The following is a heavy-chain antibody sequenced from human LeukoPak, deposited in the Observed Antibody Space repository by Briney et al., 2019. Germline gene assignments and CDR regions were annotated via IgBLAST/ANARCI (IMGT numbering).Heavy chain of an antibody. Sequence: ASVKVSCKASGYTFTGYYIHWVRQAPGQGLEWMGWINPDSGVTHYPQKFQGRVTMTRDTSIRTAYMEVSSLRSDDTAVYYCARGQQWLEAFDYWGLGTLVTVSS. J-gene: IGHJ4*02. CDR3: ARGQQWLEAFDY. CDR1: GYTFTGYY. D-gene: IGHD6-19*01. CDR2: INPDSGVT. V-gene: IGHV1-2*02.